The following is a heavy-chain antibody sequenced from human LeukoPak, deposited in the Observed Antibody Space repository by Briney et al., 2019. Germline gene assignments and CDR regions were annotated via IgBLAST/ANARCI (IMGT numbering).Heavy chain of an antibody. Sequence: GGSLRLSCAASGFTFSSYDMNGVRQAPGKGLEWGSYISSSGTTIYYADSVKGRFTISRDNAKNSLYLQMNGLRAEDTAVYYCARVPGYSSSWSRFDPWGQGTLVTVSS. J-gene: IGHJ5*02. D-gene: IGHD6-13*01. CDR2: ISSSGTTI. CDR3: ARVPGYSSSWSRFDP. CDR1: GFTFSSYD. V-gene: IGHV3-48*03.